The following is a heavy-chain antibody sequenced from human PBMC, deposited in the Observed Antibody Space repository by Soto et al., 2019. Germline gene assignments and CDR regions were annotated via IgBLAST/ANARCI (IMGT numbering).Heavy chain of an antibody. J-gene: IGHJ4*02. D-gene: IGHD2-15*01. CDR3: ARSYCSGGSCSFDY. CDR1: GFTFSSYG. Sequence: QVQLVESGGGVVQPGRSLSLSCAASGFTFSSYGMHWVRQAPGKGLEWVAVIWYDGSNKYYADSVKGRFTISRDNSKNTLYLQMNSLRAEDTAVYYCARSYCSGGSCSFDYWGQGTLVTVSS. V-gene: IGHV3-33*01. CDR2: IWYDGSNK.